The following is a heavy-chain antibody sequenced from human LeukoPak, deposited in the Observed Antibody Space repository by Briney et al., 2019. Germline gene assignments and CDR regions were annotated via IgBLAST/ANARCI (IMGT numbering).Heavy chain of an antibody. CDR1: GFTFSTYT. D-gene: IGHD2-2*01. Sequence: GGSLRLSCAASGFTFSTYTMNWVRQAPGKGLEWVSSISYSSSYIYYADSVKGQFTISRDNAKNSLYLQMNTLRAEDTAVYYCARDLYCSSTSCADAFDIWGQETMVTASS. CDR2: ISYSSSYI. V-gene: IGHV3-21*01. CDR3: ARDLYCSSTSCADAFDI. J-gene: IGHJ3*02.